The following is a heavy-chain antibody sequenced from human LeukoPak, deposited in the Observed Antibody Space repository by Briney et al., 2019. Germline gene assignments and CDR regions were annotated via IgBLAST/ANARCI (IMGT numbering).Heavy chain of an antibody. CDR1: GFTFSNYG. CDR3: ARGTAADGY. J-gene: IGHJ4*02. D-gene: IGHD6-13*01. V-gene: IGHV3-30*02. Sequence: GGSLRLSCAASGFTFSNYGLSWVRQAPGKGLEWVAFIRYDGSNKYYADSVKGRFTISRDNAKNSLYLQMNSLRAEDTAVYYCARGTAADGYWGQGTLVTVSS. CDR2: IRYDGSNK.